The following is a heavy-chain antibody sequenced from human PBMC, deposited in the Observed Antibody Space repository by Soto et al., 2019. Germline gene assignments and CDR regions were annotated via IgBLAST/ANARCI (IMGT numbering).Heavy chain of an antibody. CDR1: GYTCTRYG. CDR3: AMVDVYVTPSPQDV. CDR2: IKTYNGNT. D-gene: IGHD3-16*01. V-gene: IGHV1-18*01. Sequence: QVQLVQSGAEVKNPGASVKVSCKASGYTCTRYGIGWARQAPGQGLEWMGWIKTYNGNTNYAQNVKGRVTLTTDTSTSTAYMELRSLRSNDPAIYYCAMVDVYVTPSPQDVWGQGTTVIVSS. J-gene: IGHJ6*02.